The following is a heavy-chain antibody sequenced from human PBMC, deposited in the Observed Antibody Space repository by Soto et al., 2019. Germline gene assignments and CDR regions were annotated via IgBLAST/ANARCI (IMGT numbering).Heavy chain of an antibody. CDR1: GDTLNNFF. CDR2: IIPLFRRP. CDR3: VRDVGSVAGPLDP. V-gene: IGHV1-69*01. Sequence: QVHLEQSGAEVKKPGSSVKVSCKASGDTLNNFFVSWVRQAPGHGLEWVGGIIPLFRRPSRAEKFQDRVIISADASTRSAYLELFDLTPDDTAVYYCVRDVGSVAGPLDPWGQGTLVTVSS. J-gene: IGHJ5*02. D-gene: IGHD6-19*01.